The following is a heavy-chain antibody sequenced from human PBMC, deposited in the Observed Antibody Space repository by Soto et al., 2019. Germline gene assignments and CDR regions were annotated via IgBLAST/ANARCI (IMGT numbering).Heavy chain of an antibody. V-gene: IGHV4-31*03. J-gene: IGHJ4*02. D-gene: IGHD3-22*01. CDR2: IYDTGST. CDR3: ARGKITDYHSSNYFALRGYFDY. Sequence: QVQLRESGPGLVRPSETLSLKCTVAGGSISNGGNYWSWIRHHPGKGLECIGYIYDTGSTYYNPSLQSRVTLSVDTSENQFSLKLTSVTAADTAVYYCARGKITDYHSSNYFALRGYFDYWGQGSLVTVSS. CDR1: GGSISNGGNY.